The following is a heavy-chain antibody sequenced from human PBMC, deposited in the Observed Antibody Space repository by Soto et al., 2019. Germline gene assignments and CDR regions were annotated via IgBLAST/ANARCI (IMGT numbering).Heavy chain of an antibody. V-gene: IGHV5-51*03. J-gene: IGHJ5*02. CDR3: ARRGGRGKAVSGTWWFDT. CDR1: GYSFSYHW. CDR2: IYPGDSDT. D-gene: IGHD6-19*01. Sequence: GESLKISCEASGYSFSYHWIAWVRQLPGKGLEWMGIIYPGDSDTRYSPSFQGQVTTSADKSITTAYLHLTSLKASDTAIYYCARRGGRGKAVSGTWWFDTCGQGPLVTLSA.